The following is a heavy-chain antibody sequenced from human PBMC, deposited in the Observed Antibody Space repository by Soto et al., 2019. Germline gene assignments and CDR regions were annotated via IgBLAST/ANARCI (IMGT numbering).Heavy chain of an antibody. CDR2: INHSGTT. Sequence: PSETLSLTCAVYGGSFSGNYWIWIRQPPGKGLEWIGEINHSGTTNYNPSLKSRVTISVDTSKNQYSLNLSSVTAADTAIYYCARQVQRCSTTYYCFYYYMDVWGKGTTVTVSS. CDR1: GGSFSGNY. J-gene: IGHJ6*03. V-gene: IGHV4-34*01. CDR3: ARQVQRCSTTYYCFYYYMDV. D-gene: IGHD2-2*01.